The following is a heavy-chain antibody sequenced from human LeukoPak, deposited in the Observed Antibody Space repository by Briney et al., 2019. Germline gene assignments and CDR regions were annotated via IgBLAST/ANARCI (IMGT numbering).Heavy chain of an antibody. CDR1: GYSFTSYW. D-gene: IGHD4-11*01. J-gene: IGHJ2*01. V-gene: IGHV5-51*01. CDR2: IYPDDSET. Sequence: GESLKISCKGSGYSFTSYWIGWVRQMPGKGLEWMGIIYPDDSETRYSPSFQGQVTISADKSTSASFLQWEGLKPSDTAMYYCAIPIVTDYPETDPDKAVDFYFTVWGRGTLVTVSS. CDR3: AIPIVTDYPETDPDKAVDFYFTV.